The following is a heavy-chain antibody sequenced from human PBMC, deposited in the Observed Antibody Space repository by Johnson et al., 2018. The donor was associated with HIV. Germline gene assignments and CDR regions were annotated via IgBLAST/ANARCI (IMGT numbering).Heavy chain of an antibody. CDR2: ISSDGSNK. CDR3: ARDPDI. V-gene: IGHV3-30*04. J-gene: IGHJ3*02. Sequence: QVQLVASGGGVVQPGRSLRLSCAASGFTFSTYAMDWVRQAPGKGLEWVAGISSDGSNKYYADSVKGRFTISRDNSKNTLYLQMNSLRAEDTAVYYCARDPDIWGQGTMVTVSS. CDR1: GFTFSTYA.